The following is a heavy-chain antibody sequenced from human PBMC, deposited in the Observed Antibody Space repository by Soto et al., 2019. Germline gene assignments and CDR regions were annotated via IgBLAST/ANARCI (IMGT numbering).Heavy chain of an antibody. V-gene: IGHV1-2*02. J-gene: IGHJ4*02. CDR2: INPNSGGT. Sequence: GASVKVSCKASGYTFTGYYLHWVRQAPGQGLEWMGWINPNSGGTNYAQKFQGRVTMTRDTSISTAYMELSRLRSDDTAVYYCARGRTGTTSYFDYWGQGXLVTVYS. D-gene: IGHD1-1*01. CDR1: GYTFTGYY. CDR3: ARGRTGTTSYFDY.